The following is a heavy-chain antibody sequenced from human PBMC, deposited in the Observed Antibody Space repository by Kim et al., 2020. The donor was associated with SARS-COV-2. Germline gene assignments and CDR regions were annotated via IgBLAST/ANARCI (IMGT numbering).Heavy chain of an antibody. D-gene: IGHD3-10*01. Sequence: GGSLRLSCAASGFTFSSYGMHWVRQAPGKGLEWVAVISYDGSNKYYADSVKGRFTISRDNSKNTLYLQMNSLRAEDTAVYYCATDSRGFDYWGQGTLVTVSS. J-gene: IGHJ4*02. CDR3: ATDSRGFDY. V-gene: IGHV3-30*03. CDR1: GFTFSSYG. CDR2: ISYDGSNK.